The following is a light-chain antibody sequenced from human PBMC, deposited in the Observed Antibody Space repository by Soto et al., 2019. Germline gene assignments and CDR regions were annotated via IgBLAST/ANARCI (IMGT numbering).Light chain of an antibody. Sequence: QSVLTQPPSASGSPGQSVTISCTGTSSDVGAYNYVSWYQQHPGKAPKLLIYDVTKRPSGVPYRFSGSKSGNTASLTVTGVHAEDEDSYYCSSLSGGSITEVFGTGTKLTVL. J-gene: IGLJ1*01. CDR1: SSDVGAYNY. CDR3: SSLSGGSITEV. CDR2: DVT. V-gene: IGLV2-8*01.